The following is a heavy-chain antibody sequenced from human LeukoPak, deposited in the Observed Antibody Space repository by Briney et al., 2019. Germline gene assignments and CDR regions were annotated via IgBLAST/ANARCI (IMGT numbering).Heavy chain of an antibody. V-gene: IGHV3-23*01. CDR1: GFTFSSYA. CDR2: ISGSGGST. D-gene: IGHD3-22*01. Sequence: GGSLRLSCAASGFTFSSYAMSWVRQAPGKRLEWVSAISGSGGSTYYADSVKGRFTISRDNSKNTLYLQMNSLRAEDTAVYYCAKPETYYYDSSGYYYGYWGQGTLVTVSS. J-gene: IGHJ4*02. CDR3: AKPETYYYDSSGYYYGY.